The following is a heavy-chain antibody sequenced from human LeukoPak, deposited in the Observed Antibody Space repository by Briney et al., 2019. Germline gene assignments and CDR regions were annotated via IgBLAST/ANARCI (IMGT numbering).Heavy chain of an antibody. CDR2: INPSGGST. D-gene: IGHD6-13*01. J-gene: IGHJ4*02. V-gene: IGHV1-46*01. Sequence: GASVKVSCKASGYTFTSYYMHWVRQAPGQGLEWMGIINPSGGSTSYAQKFQGRVTMTRDTSTSTVYMELSCLRSEDTAVYYCARAVRSKGSSSWTGNGRDYWGQGTLVTVSS. CDR3: ARAVRSKGSSSWTGNGRDY. CDR1: GYTFTSYY.